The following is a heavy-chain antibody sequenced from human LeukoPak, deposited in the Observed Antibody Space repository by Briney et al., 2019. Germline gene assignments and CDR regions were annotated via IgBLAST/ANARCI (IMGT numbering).Heavy chain of an antibody. CDR1: GGTFSSYA. CDR3: ASSRITIFGVVTHNWFDP. J-gene: IGHJ5*02. Sequence: SVKVSCKASGGTFSSYAISWVRQAPGQGLEWMGRIIPILGIANYAQKFQGRVTITADKSTSTAYMELSSLRSEDTAVYYCASSRITIFGVVTHNWFDPWGQGTLATVSS. D-gene: IGHD3-3*01. V-gene: IGHV1-69*04. CDR2: IIPILGIA.